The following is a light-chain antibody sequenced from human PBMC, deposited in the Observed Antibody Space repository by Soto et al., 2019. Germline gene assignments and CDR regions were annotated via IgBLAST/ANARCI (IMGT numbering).Light chain of an antibody. CDR2: WAS. V-gene: IGKV4-1*01. J-gene: IGKJ2*01. CDR1: QSVLYSSNNKNY. CDR3: QQYYNTPYT. Sequence: IVMTQSPDSLAVSLGERATINCKSSQSVLYSSNNKNYLAWYQQKPGQPPKLLIHWASTRESGVPDRFSGSGSRTDFTLTISSLQAEDVAVYFCQQYYNTPYTFGQGTKLEIK.